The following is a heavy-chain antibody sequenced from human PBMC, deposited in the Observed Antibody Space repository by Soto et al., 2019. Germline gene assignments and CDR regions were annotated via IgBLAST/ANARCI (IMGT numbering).Heavy chain of an antibody. D-gene: IGHD4-17*01. CDR3: ARVDYGDYYYYCGTDV. V-gene: IGHV1-69*06. J-gene: IGHJ6*01. Sequence: ASLKFSCKACGRTFGSNAISWFLQAPGQGLEWMGGIIPIFGTANYAQKFQGRVTITADKSTSTAYMELSSLRSEDTAVYYCARVDYGDYYYYCGTDVWGQGTTVSV. CDR1: GRTFGSNA. CDR2: IIPIFGTA.